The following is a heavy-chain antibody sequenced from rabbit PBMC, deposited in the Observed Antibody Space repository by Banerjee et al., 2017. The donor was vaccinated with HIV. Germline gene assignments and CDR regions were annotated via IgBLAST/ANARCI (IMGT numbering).Heavy chain of an antibody. D-gene: IGHD6-1*01. CDR1: GFPFSNKAV. CDR2: INTATGKA. J-gene: IGHJ4*01. Sequence: QEQLEESGGGLVKPEGSLTLTCKASGFPFSNKAVMCWVRQAPGKGLEWIACINTATGKAVYATWAKGRFTISETSSTTVTLEMPSLTAADTATYFCARDTVYAAYSGFGHATLHYFDLWGQGTLVTVS. CDR3: ARDTVYAAYSGFGHATLHYFDL. V-gene: IGHV1S45*01.